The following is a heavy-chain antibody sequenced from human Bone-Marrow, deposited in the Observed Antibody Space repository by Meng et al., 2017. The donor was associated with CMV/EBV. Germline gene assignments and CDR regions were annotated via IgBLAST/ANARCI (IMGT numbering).Heavy chain of an antibody. D-gene: IGHD3-16*01. CDR2: INHSGST. J-gene: IGHJ4*02. V-gene: IGHV4-34*01. Sequence: QVQLQQWGAGLLKPSXXXXLXXXADXGSFSGYYWSWIRQPPGKGLEWIGEINHSGSTNYNPSLKSRVTISVDTSKNQFSLKLSSVTAADTAVYYCARGRGVEYDYVWGTNFDYWGQGTLVTVSS. CDR1: XGSFSGYY. CDR3: ARGRGVEYDYVWGTNFDY.